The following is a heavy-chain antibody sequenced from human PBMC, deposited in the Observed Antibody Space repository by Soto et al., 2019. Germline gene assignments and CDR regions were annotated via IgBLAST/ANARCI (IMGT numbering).Heavy chain of an antibody. Sequence: QVQLVQSGAEVKKPGASVKVSCKASGYTFTSSGISWVRRAPGQGLEWLGWISTDNGNTNYAQHLQGRVSLTTDTSTSTAYMDLRSLRSDDTAVYYCARDQGITTFGVYSMYYYGMDVWGQGTTVTVSS. CDR3: ARDQGITTFGVYSMYYYGMDV. D-gene: IGHD3-3*01. CDR1: GYTFTSSG. V-gene: IGHV1-18*01. J-gene: IGHJ6*02. CDR2: ISTDNGNT.